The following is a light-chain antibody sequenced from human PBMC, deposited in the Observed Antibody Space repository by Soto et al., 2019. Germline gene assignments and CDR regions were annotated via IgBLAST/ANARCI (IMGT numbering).Light chain of an antibody. CDR1: ESVSDNY. J-gene: IGKJ4*01. V-gene: IGKV3-20*01. CDR3: QQYGSSPLT. Sequence: EIVLTQSPGTLSLSPGERATLSCRASESVSDNYLAWYQRRSGQAPRLVIYGASSRASAVPDRFSGSGSGAHFTLTISRLEPEDFAVYYCQQYGSSPLTFGGGTKVEIK. CDR2: GAS.